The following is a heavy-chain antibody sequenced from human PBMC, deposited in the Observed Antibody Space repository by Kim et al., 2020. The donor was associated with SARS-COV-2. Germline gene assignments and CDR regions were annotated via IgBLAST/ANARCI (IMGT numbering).Heavy chain of an antibody. CDR3: ARICPLYSSGWCPFDY. CDR2: INHSGST. D-gene: IGHD6-19*01. J-gene: IGHJ4*02. V-gene: IGHV4-34*01. CDR1: GGSFSGYY. Sequence: SETLSLTCAVYGGSFSGYYWSWIRQPPGKGLEWIGEINHSGSTNYNPSLKSRVTISVDTSKNQFSLKLSSVTAADTAVYYCARICPLYSSGWCPFDYWGQGTLVTVSS.